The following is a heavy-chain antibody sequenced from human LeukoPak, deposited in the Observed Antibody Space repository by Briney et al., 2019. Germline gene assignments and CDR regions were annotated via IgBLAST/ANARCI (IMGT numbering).Heavy chain of an antibody. J-gene: IGHJ5*02. V-gene: IGHV4-59*08. CDR2: IYYSGGT. CDR1: GGSISGYY. Sequence: KSSETLSLTCTVSGGSISGYYWSWIRQPPGKGLEWIGYIYYSGGTNYNPSLKSRVTISVDTSKNQFSLKLSSVTAADTAVYYCARRTGYSSSWNNWFDPWGQGTLVTVSS. D-gene: IGHD6-13*01. CDR3: ARRTGYSSSWNNWFDP.